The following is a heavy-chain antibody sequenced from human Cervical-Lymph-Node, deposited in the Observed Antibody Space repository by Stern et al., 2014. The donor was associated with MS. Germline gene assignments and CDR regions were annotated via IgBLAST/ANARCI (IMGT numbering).Heavy chain of an antibody. J-gene: IGHJ4*02. D-gene: IGHD5-24*01. Sequence: EVQLVESGGGLVQPVGSLRLSCAASGFSFSSYWMHWVRQAPGKGLVWVSRIDSDGSTTGYADSVKGRFTISRDNAKNTLYLQMNSLRAEDTAVYYCATLGWADYWGQGTLVTVSS. CDR1: GFSFSSYW. CDR2: IDSDGSTT. V-gene: IGHV3-74*02. CDR3: ATLGWADY.